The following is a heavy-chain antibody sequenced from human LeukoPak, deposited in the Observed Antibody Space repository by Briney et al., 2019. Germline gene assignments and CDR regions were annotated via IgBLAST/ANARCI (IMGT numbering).Heavy chain of an antibody. Sequence: PGGSLRLSCAASGFTFSSYAMHWVRQAPGKGLEWVAVISYDGSNKYYADSVKGRFTISRDNSKNTLYLQMNSLRAEDTAVYYCARGGVDYTVTTDYWGQGTLVTVSS. CDR1: GFTFSSYA. CDR2: ISYDGSNK. J-gene: IGHJ4*02. CDR3: ARGGVDYTVTTDY. V-gene: IGHV3-30*04. D-gene: IGHD4-17*01.